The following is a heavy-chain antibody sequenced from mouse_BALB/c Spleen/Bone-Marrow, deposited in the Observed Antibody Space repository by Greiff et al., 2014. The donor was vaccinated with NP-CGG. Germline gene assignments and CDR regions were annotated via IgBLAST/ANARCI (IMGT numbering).Heavy chain of an antibody. J-gene: IGHJ4*01. CDR2: IDPYDSET. Sequence: VQLVESGAELVRPGASVKLSCKASGYTFTSYWMNWVKQRPEQGLEWIGRIDPYDSETHYNQKFKDKAILTVDKSSSTAYTQLSSLTSEDSAVYYCARRRGTMITTRDAMDYWGQGTPVTVSS. V-gene: IGHV1-52*01. CDR3: ARRRGTMITTRDAMDY. D-gene: IGHD2-4*01. CDR1: GYTFTSYW.